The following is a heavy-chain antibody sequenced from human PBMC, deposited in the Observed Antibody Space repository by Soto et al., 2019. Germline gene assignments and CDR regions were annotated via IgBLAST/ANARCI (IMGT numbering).Heavy chain of an antibody. Sequence: QVQLVQSGAEVKKPGASVKVSCKASGYTFTSYYMHWVRQAAGQGLEWMGIINPSGGSTSYAQKCRGRVTMTRDTSTSTVYMELRRLRSEDPAVYYCARVSSWSCFDYWGQGTLVTVSS. V-gene: IGHV1-46*01. CDR2: INPSGGST. CDR3: ARVSSWSCFDY. D-gene: IGHD6-13*01. CDR1: GYTFTSYY. J-gene: IGHJ4*02.